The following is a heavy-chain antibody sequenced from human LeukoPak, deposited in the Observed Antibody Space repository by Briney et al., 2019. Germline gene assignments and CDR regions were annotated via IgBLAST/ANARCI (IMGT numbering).Heavy chain of an antibody. CDR2: ISTDGGST. Sequence: GGSLRLSCAASGFSFSSYAMSWVRQAPGKGLEYVSSISTDGGSTYYANSVKGRFTISRDNSKNTLYLQMGSLRAEDMAVYYCVRGGAYGSGSYYNMNFWGQGTLVTVSS. CDR3: VRGGAYGSGSYYNMNF. J-gene: IGHJ4*02. D-gene: IGHD3-10*01. CDR1: GFSFSSYA. V-gene: IGHV3-64*01.